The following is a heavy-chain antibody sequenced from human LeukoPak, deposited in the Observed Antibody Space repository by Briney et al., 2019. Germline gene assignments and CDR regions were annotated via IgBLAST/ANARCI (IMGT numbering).Heavy chain of an antibody. J-gene: IGHJ4*02. V-gene: IGHV4-59*08. CDR3: ARHVAARDWYFDY. CDR2: IYYSGST. CDR1: GGSISSYY. Sequence: SETLSLTCTVSGGSISSYYWSWIRQPPGKGLEWIGYIYYSGSTNYNPSLKSRVTISVDTFKNQFSLKLSSVTAADTAVYYCARHVAARDWYFDYWGQGTLVTVSS. D-gene: IGHD6-6*01.